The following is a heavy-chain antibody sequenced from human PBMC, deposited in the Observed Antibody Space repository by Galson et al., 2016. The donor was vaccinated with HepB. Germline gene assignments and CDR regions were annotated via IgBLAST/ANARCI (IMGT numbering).Heavy chain of an antibody. Sequence: SLRLSCAASGFSFDDYTMHWVRQPPGKGPEWVSLISWDSTNIDYADSVKGRFTISRDNSKNSLFLQMNSLRTEDTALYYCVKERDIGRYFDYWGQGTLVTVSS. D-gene: IGHD5/OR15-5a*01. CDR2: ISWDSTNI. V-gene: IGHV3-43*01. J-gene: IGHJ4*02. CDR1: GFSFDDYT. CDR3: VKERDIGRYFDY.